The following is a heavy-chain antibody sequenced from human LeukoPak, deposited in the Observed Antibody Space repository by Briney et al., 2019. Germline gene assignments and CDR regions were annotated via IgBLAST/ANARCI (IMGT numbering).Heavy chain of an antibody. Sequence: SETLSLTRTVSGGSISSGGYYWSWIRQHPGKGLEWIGYIYYSGSTYYNPSLKSRVTISVDTSKNQFSLKLSSVTAADTAVYYCARYCSSTSCRHLDVWGKGTTVTVSS. CDR3: ARYCSSTSCRHLDV. CDR1: GGSISSGGYY. V-gene: IGHV4-31*03. CDR2: IYYSGST. D-gene: IGHD2-2*01. J-gene: IGHJ6*04.